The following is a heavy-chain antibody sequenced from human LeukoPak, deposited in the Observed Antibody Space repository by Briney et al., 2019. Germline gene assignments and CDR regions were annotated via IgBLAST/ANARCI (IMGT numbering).Heavy chain of an antibody. V-gene: IGHV3-23*01. CDR2: ITGSGTGT. CDR3: ANGGGGF. D-gene: IGHD3-16*01. J-gene: IGHJ4*02. Sequence: GGSLRLSCAASRFTFSSYVMSWVRQAPGKGLEWVSSITGSGTGTFYADSVRGRFTTSRDNSKKTVYLQMNSLRVEDTAVYYCANGGGGFWGQGTLVTVSS. CDR1: RFTFSSYV.